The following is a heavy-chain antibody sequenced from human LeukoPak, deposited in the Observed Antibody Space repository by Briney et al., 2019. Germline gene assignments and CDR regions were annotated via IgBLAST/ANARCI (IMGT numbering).Heavy chain of an antibody. CDR1: GFTFGDYA. CDR3: TRYCSSTSCRFDY. V-gene: IGHV3-49*04. CDR2: IRSKAYGGTT. J-gene: IGHJ4*02. D-gene: IGHD2-2*01. Sequence: PGRSLRLSCTASGFTFGDYAMSWVRQAPGKGLEWVGFIRSKAYGGTTEYAASVKGRFTISRDDSKSIAYLQMNSLKTEDTAVYYCTRYCSSTSCRFDYWGQGTLVTVSS.